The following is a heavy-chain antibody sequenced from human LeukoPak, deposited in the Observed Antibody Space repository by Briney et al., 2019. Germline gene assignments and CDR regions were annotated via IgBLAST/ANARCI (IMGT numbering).Heavy chain of an antibody. D-gene: IGHD3-9*01. CDR1: GGSISSYY. V-gene: IGHV4-4*09. CDR3: ARATYYDILTGYLFDY. J-gene: IGHJ4*02. Sequence: SETLSLTCTVSGGSISSYYWSWIRQPPGKGLEWIGYIYTSGSTNYNPSLKSRVTISVDTSKNQFSLKLSSVTAADTAVYYCARATYYDILTGYLFDYWGQGTLVTVSS. CDR2: IYTSGST.